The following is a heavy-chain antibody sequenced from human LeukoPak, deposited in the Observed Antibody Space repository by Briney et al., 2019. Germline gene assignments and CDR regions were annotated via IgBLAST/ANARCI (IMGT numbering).Heavy chain of an antibody. D-gene: IGHD3-10*01. V-gene: IGHV3-23*01. J-gene: IGHJ4*02. CDR2: ISGSGGST. CDR3: AKSKGTHGKYYFDY. CDR1: GFSFSSYA. Sequence: GGTPRLSCAASGFSFSSYAMSWVRQAPGKGLEWVSAISGSGGSTYYADSVKGRFTISRDNSKNTLYLQMNSLRAEDTAVYYCAKSKGTHGKYYFDYWGQGTLVTVSS.